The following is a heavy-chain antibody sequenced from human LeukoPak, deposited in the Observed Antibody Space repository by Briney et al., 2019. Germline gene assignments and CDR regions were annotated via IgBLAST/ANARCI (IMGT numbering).Heavy chain of an antibody. Sequence: GRSLRLSCAASGFTFSSYAMHWVRQAPGKGLEWVAVISYVGSNKYYADSVKGRFTISRDNSKNTLYLQMNSLRAEDTAVYYCASSVITMVRGFDYWGQGTLVTVSS. J-gene: IGHJ4*02. CDR1: GFTFSSYA. V-gene: IGHV3-30-3*01. D-gene: IGHD3-10*01. CDR2: ISYVGSNK. CDR3: ASSVITMVRGFDY.